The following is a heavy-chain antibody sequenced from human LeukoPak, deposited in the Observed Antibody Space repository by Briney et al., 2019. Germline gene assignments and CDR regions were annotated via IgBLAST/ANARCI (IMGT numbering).Heavy chain of an antibody. Sequence: GGSLRLSCAASGLTFDDYGMSWVRQAPRKGLEWVSGINWNGGRTGYAESVTGRFTISRDNAKNSLCLQMNSLRAGDTALYYCARDLGGSGIDYWGQGTLVTVSS. CDR1: GLTFDDYG. J-gene: IGHJ4*02. CDR3: ARDLGGSGIDY. D-gene: IGHD3-10*01. CDR2: INWNGGRT. V-gene: IGHV3-20*04.